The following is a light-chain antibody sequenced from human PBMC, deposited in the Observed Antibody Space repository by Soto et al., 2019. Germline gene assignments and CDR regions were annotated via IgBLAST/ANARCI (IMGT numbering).Light chain of an antibody. V-gene: IGKV3-15*01. CDR3: QQYHGWPIT. CDR2: GAS. J-gene: IGKJ5*01. CDR1: QSVGNN. Sequence: EIVITQSPGTLSLSPLEIVTLSCRASQSVGNNLAWHQQKPGQAPRLLIYGASTRATGFPARFSGSGSGTEFTLTISSLQSQDFAVYYCQQYHGWPITFGQGTRLEI.